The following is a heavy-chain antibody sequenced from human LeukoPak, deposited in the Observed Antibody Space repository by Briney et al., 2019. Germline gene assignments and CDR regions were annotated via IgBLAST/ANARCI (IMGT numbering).Heavy chain of an antibody. CDR3: ARGFAVAGYYFDY. D-gene: IGHD6-19*01. CDR1: GGSISTNNYY. CDR2: VHYSGST. Sequence: SETLSLTCIVSGGSISTNNYYWSWVRQPPGKGLEWIGYVHYSGSTTYNPSLKSRVTISVDMSRSQFSLNLSSVTAADTAVYYCARGFAVAGYYFDYWGQGTLVTVSS. J-gene: IGHJ4*02. V-gene: IGHV4-61*01.